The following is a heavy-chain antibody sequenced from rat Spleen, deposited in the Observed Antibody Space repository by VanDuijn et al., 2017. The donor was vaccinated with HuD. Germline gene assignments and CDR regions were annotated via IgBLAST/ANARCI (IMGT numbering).Heavy chain of an antibody. CDR3: ARHGYSSYLFDY. CDR2: ISTGGGNT. V-gene: IGHV5S23*01. Sequence: EVQLVESGGGLVQPGRSLKLSCAASGFSFSDYAMAWVRQAPKKGLEWVASISTGGGNTYYRDSVKGRFTISRDNAKSTLYLQMDSLRSEDTATYYCARHGYSSYLFDYWGQGVMVTVSS. CDR1: GFSFSDYA. J-gene: IGHJ2*01. D-gene: IGHD1-2*01.